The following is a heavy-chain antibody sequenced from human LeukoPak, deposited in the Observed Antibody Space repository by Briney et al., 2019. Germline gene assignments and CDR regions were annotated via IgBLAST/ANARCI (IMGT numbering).Heavy chain of an antibody. J-gene: IGHJ6*02. CDR1: GFTFSSYT. V-gene: IGHV3-53*01. Sequence: GGSLRLSCAASGFTFSSYTMNWVRQAPGKGLEWVSIIYSGGTTYYADSVKGRFTISRDNSKNTLYLQMNSLRAEDTAVYYCARDSHVDYGMDVWGQGTTVTVSS. CDR3: ARDSHVDYGMDV. CDR2: IYSGGTT.